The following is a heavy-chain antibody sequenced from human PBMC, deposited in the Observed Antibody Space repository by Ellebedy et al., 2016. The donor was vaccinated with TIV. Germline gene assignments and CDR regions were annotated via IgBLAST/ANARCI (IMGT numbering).Heavy chain of an antibody. J-gene: IGHJ5*02. D-gene: IGHD1-7*01. V-gene: IGHV4-31*03. Sequence: MPSETLSLTCTVSGGSISSGGYYWSWIRQHPGTGLEWLGYIYYSGSTYYNPSLKSRVTISVDTSKNQFSLKLSSVTAADTAVYYCARDRGTGNWFDPWGQGTLVTVSS. CDR3: ARDRGTGNWFDP. CDR1: GGSISSGGYY. CDR2: IYYSGST.